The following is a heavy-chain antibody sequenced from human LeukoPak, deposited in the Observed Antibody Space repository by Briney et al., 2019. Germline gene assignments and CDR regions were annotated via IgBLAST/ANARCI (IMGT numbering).Heavy chain of an antibody. Sequence: GGSLRLSCAASGFTFSSYAMSWVRQAPGKGLEWVSAISGSGGSTYYADSVKGRFTISRDNSKNTLYLQMNSLRAEDTAVYHCAKEASSSWVRRGYFQHWGQGTLVTVSS. J-gene: IGHJ1*01. V-gene: IGHV3-23*01. CDR1: GFTFSSYA. CDR2: ISGSGGST. CDR3: AKEASSSWVRRGYFQH. D-gene: IGHD6-13*01.